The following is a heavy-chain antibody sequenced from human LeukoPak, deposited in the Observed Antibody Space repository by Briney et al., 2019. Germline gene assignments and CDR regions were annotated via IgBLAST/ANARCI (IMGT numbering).Heavy chain of an antibody. CDR2: IYYSGST. D-gene: IGHD2-2*01. J-gene: IGHJ5*02. CDR3: ARTQGVPAAHNWFDP. CDR1: GGSISSYY. Sequence: SETLSLTCTVSGGSISSYYWTWIRQPPGKGLERIGYIYYSGSTNYNPSLKSRVTISVDTSKNQFSLKLTSVTAADTAVYYCARTQGVPAAHNWFDPWGQGTLVTVSS. V-gene: IGHV4-59*01.